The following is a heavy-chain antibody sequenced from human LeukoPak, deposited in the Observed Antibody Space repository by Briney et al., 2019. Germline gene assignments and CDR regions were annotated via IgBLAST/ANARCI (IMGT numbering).Heavy chain of an antibody. J-gene: IGHJ4*02. D-gene: IGHD3-10*01. CDR2: INAGNGDT. CDR3: AREAWGGYYFDY. Sequence: ASVKVSCKASGYTFTSYAMHWVRQAPGQRLEWMGWINAGNGDTKYSQEFQGRVTITRDTSASTAYMELSSLRSEDMAVYYCAREAWGGYYFDYWGQGTLVTVSS. CDR1: GYTFTSYA. V-gene: IGHV1-3*03.